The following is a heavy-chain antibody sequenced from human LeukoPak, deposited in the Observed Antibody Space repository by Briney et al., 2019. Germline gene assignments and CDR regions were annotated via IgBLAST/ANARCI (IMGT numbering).Heavy chain of an antibody. J-gene: IGHJ3*02. Sequence: GGSLRLSCAASGFTFSSYSMNWVRQAPGKGLEWVSSISSSSSYIYYADSVKGRFTISRDNAKNSLYLQMNSLRAEDTAVYYCASEYCTSTSCSTLGPDDAFDMWGQGTMVTVSS. V-gene: IGHV3-21*01. CDR2: ISSSSSYI. D-gene: IGHD2-2*01. CDR3: ASEYCTSTSCSTLGPDDAFDM. CDR1: GFTFSSYS.